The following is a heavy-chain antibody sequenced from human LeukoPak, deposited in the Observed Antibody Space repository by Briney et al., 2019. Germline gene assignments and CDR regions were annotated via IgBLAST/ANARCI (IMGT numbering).Heavy chain of an antibody. Sequence: GGSLRLSCAASGFTFSSYGMHWVNQPPGKGLEWVAVISYDGSNKYYADSVKGRFTISRDNSKNTLYLQMNSLRAEDTAVYYCAKDSGQWLVNGMDVWGQGTTVTVSS. J-gene: IGHJ6*02. CDR2: ISYDGSNK. CDR1: GFTFSSYG. D-gene: IGHD6-19*01. CDR3: AKDSGQWLVNGMDV. V-gene: IGHV3-30*18.